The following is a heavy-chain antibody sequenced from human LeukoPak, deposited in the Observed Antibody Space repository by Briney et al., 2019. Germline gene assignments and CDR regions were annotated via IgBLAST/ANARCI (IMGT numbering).Heavy chain of an antibody. CDR3: ARGGEMATIPPYFDY. CDR2: IYHSRST. V-gene: IGHV4-38-2*02. J-gene: IGHJ4*02. D-gene: IGHD5-24*01. Sequence: PSETLSLTCTVSGYSISSGYYWGWIRQPPGKGLEWIGRIYHSRSTYYNPSLKSRVTISVDTSKNQFSLKLSSVTAADTAVYYCARGGEMATIPPYFDYWGQGTLVTVSS. CDR1: GYSISSGYY.